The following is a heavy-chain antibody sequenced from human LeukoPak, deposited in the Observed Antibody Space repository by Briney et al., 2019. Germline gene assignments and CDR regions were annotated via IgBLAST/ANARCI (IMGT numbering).Heavy chain of an antibody. CDR3: ARYNYDFWSGYSKWFDP. CDR2: IYYSGST. D-gene: IGHD3-3*01. CDR1: GGSISSSSYY. V-gene: IGHV4-39*07. J-gene: IGHJ5*02. Sequence: SETLSLTCTVSGGSISSSSYYWGWIRQPPGKGLEWIGSIYYSGSTYYSPSLKSRVTISVDTSKNQFSLKLSSVTAADTAVYYCARYNYDFWSGYSKWFDPWGQGALVTVSS.